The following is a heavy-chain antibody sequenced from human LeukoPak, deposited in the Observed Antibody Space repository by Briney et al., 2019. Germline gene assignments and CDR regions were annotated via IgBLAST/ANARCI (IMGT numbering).Heavy chain of an antibody. CDR2: IYSGGST. V-gene: IGHV3-53*01. CDR1: GFSVSSNY. J-gene: IGHJ6*03. Sequence: PGGSLRLSCAASGFSVSSNYMSWVRQAPGKGLEWVSVIYSGGSTYYADSVKGRFTISRDNAKNSLYLQMNSLRAEDTAVYYCARGEDYYGSGSYLSVYYMDVWGKGTTVTISS. CDR3: ARGEDYYGSGSYLSVYYMDV. D-gene: IGHD3-10*01.